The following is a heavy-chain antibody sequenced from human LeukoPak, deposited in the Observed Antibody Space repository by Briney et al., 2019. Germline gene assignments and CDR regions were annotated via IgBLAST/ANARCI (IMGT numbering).Heavy chain of an antibody. CDR3: ARRYYDSSGYGCDY. Sequence: GGSLRLCCATSVFTFSSYAMSWVRQAPAKGLEWVPPVTGSRGTTYYSDSVKGRFTISRDNSKNTLYLQMNSLRAGDTAVYYCARRYYDSSGYGCDYWGQGTLVSVPS. J-gene: IGHJ4*02. D-gene: IGHD3-22*01. V-gene: IGHV3-23*01. CDR1: VFTFSSYA. CDR2: VTGSRGTT.